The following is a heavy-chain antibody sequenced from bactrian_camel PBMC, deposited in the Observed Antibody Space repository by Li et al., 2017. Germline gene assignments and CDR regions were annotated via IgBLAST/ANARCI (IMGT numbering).Heavy chain of an antibody. CDR3: AKETYGLPSD. J-gene: IGHJ4*01. CDR1: GFAFSDYA. Sequence: VQLVESGGGLVQPGGSLRLSCAASGFAFSDYAMHWVRQTPGKGLEWVSRITFDGVSTLYADSVKGRFTISRDSGKNTLYLQLNSLETEDTAMYYCAKETYGLPSDWCQGTQVTVS. CDR2: ITFDGVST. D-gene: IGHD5*01. V-gene: IGHV3S42*01.